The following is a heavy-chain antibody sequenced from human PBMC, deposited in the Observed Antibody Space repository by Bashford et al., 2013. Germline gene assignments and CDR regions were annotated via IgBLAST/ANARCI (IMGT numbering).Heavy chain of an antibody. CDR1: GFIVSSVY. J-gene: IGHJ4*02. Sequence: GSVRLSCAASGFIVSSVYMNWVRQAPGKGLEWVSVIYSGGSTYYADSVKGRFTISRDNSKNTLYLQMNSLRDDDTAVYYCTLGHYGQWGQGTLVTVSS. CDR2: IYSGGST. D-gene: IGHD4-17*01. V-gene: IGHV3-53*01. CDR3: TLGHYGQ.